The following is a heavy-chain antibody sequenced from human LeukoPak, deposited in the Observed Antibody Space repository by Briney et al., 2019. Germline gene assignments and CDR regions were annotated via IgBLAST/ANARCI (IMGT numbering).Heavy chain of an antibody. D-gene: IGHD3-22*01. CDR2: LYPGVSTN. CDR3: ARLKFYDSTGYSPGHYMDV. CDR1: GGPIYSYY. V-gene: IGHV4-4*07. Sequence: SETPSLTCTVSGGPIYSYYWSWIRQTAGKGLEWIGRLYPGVSTNNYNPSLKSRVSMSVDTSKNQFALKLSAVTAADTAVYYCARLKFYDSTGYSPGHYMDVWGKGTTVTVSS. J-gene: IGHJ6*03.